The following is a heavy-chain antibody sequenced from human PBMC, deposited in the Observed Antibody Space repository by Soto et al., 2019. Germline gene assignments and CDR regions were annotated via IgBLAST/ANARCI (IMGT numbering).Heavy chain of an antibody. J-gene: IGHJ4*02. V-gene: IGHV3-30*18. CDR2: ISHGATRK. Sequence: PGGSLRLSCAASRFTFSDYGMHCVRQAPGKGLEWVAGISHGATRKSYSDSVKGRFIISRDNSKKMLYLQLNSLRREDTDVYYCAKDWVGGSNRYQLDYWGRGTLVTVSS. CDR1: RFTFSDYG. D-gene: IGHD4-4*01. CDR3: AKDWVGGSNRYQLDY.